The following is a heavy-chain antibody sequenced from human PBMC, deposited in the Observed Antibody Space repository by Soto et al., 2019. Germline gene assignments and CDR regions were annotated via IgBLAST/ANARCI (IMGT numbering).Heavy chain of an antibody. J-gene: IGHJ3*02. D-gene: IGHD2-2*01. V-gene: IGHV3-30-3*01. CDR1: GFTFSSYA. CDR2: ISYDGSNK. CDR3: ARQVDYAFDI. Sequence: QVQLVESGGGVVQPGRSPRLSCAASGFTFSSYAMHWVRQAPGKGLEWVAVISYDGSNKYYADSVKGRFTISRDNSKNTLYLQMNSLRAEDTAVYYCARQVDYAFDIWGQGTMVTVSS.